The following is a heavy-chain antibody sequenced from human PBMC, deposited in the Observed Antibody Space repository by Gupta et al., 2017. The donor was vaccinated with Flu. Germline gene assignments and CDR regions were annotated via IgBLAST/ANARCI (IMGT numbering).Heavy chain of an antibody. CDR3: VKQRDDRPYNCDFDY. D-gene: IGHD1-20*01. V-gene: IGHV3-23*01. CDR1: GLGFWNSG. CDR2: IRMDGVT. J-gene: IGHJ4*02. Sequence: EVQLLESARGLAQPGRYLILFRVASGLGFWNSGMSWVRQAPGTGLGWVCSIRMDGVTFHAESVKGRFTVSRDNSKNTLHLQMNSLRAEDSAVYYCVKQRDDRPYNCDFDYWGQGTLVAVSS.